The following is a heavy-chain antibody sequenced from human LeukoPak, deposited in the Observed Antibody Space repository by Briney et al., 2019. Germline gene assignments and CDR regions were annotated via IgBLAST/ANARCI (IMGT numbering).Heavy chain of an antibody. V-gene: IGHV3-21*01. CDR3: ARVEGAYYYYYGMDV. J-gene: IGHJ6*02. CDR1: GFTFSSYS. CDR2: ISSSSSYI. Sequence: GGSLRLSCAASGFTFSSYSMNWVRQAPGKGLEWVSSISSSSSYIYYADSVKGRFTISRDNAKNSLYLQMNSLRAEDTAVYYCARVEGAYYYYYGMDVWGQGTTVTVSS.